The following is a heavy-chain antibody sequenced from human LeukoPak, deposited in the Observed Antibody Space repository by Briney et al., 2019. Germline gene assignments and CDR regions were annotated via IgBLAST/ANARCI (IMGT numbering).Heavy chain of an antibody. CDR3: ARYGFWYYYDCSGYYVDY. J-gene: IGHJ4*02. Sequence: GESLKISCKGSGYSFSRYWIGWVRQMPGKGLEWMGIIYPADSETRYSPSFQGQVTISADKSISTAYLQWSSLRASDTAMYYCARYGFWYYYDCSGYYVDYWGQGTLVTVSS. CDR2: IYPADSET. CDR1: GYSFSRYW. D-gene: IGHD3-22*01. V-gene: IGHV5-51*01.